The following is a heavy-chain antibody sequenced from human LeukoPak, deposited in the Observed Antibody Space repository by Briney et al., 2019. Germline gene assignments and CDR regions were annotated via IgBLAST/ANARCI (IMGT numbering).Heavy chain of an antibody. D-gene: IGHD3-22*01. CDR1: GYTFTSYY. J-gene: IGHJ4*02. CDR3: ARDLASSGYYWD. V-gene: IGHV1-46*01. CDR2: INPSGGST. Sequence: GASVKGSCKASGYTFTSYYMHWVRQAPGQGLEWMGIINPSGGSTSYAQKFQGRVTMTRDTSTSTVFMELSSLRSEDTAVYYCARDLASSGYYWDWGQGTLVTVSS.